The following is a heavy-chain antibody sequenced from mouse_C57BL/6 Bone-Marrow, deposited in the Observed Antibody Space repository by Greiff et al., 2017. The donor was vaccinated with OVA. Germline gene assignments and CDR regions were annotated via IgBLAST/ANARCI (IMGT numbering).Heavy chain of an antibody. J-gene: IGHJ3*01. V-gene: IGHV1-50*01. Sequence: VQLQQSGAELVKPGASVKLSCKASGYTFTSYWMQWVKQRPGQGLEWIGEIDPSDSYTNYNQKFKGKATLTVDTSSSTAYMQLSSLTSEDSAVYYCAGEKISRFFAYWGQGTLVTVSA. CDR2: IDPSDSYT. CDR1: GYTFTSYW. CDR3: AGEKISRFFAY.